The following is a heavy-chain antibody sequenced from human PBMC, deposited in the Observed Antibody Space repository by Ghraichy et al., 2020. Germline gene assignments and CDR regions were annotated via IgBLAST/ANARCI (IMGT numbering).Heavy chain of an antibody. CDR2: ISWNDHK. CDR1: GFSLRNSATG. Sequence: SGPTLVKPAQTVTLTCTFSGFSLRNSATGVVWIRQPPGKALEWVALISWNDHKRYSPFLKPRVTITRETSKNRVVLTMTNVDFVDTATYFCARILRKDGWKDVYNFDMDVWGRGTTVTVSS. D-gene: IGHD5-24*01. V-gene: IGHV2-5*01. CDR3: ARILRKDGWKDVYNFDMDV. J-gene: IGHJ6*02.